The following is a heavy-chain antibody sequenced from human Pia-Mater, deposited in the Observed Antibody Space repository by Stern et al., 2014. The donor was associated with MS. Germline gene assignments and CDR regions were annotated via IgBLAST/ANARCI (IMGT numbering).Heavy chain of an antibody. CDR2: IDTNTGNP. CDR1: GYTFTTYA. CDR3: ARAKPHYDGTKYGMDV. V-gene: IGHV7-4-1*02. Sequence: QLVESGSELKKPGASVKVSCQASGYTFTTYAINWVRQAPGQGLEWIGWIDTNTGNPNYAQGFTGRFVFPLDTSVSTAYLQISSLKAEDTAVYYCARAKPHYDGTKYGMDVWGQGTTVTVSS. J-gene: IGHJ6*02. D-gene: IGHD3-10*01.